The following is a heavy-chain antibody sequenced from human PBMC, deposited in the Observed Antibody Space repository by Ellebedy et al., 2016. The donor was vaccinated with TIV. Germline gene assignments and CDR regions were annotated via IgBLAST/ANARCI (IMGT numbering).Heavy chain of an antibody. CDR2: ISYDGSNK. CDR1: GFTFRSYA. Sequence: GGSLRLSXAPSGFTFRSYAMHWVRQAPGKGLEWVAVISYDGSNKYYADSVKGRFTISRDNSKNTLYLQMNSLRAEDTAVYYCAKERYYYDSSGDFDYWGQGTLVTVSS. CDR3: AKERYYYDSSGDFDY. J-gene: IGHJ4*02. D-gene: IGHD3-22*01. V-gene: IGHV3-30-3*01.